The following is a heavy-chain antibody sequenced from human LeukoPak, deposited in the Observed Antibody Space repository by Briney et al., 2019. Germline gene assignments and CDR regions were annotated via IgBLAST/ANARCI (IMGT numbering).Heavy chain of an antibody. V-gene: IGHV3-48*01. CDR2: ISSSSSTI. J-gene: IGHJ4*02. CDR1: GFTFSSYS. CDR3: ARVGPDILAPVFELYFDY. D-gene: IGHD3-9*01. Sequence: PGGSLRLSCAASGFTFSSYSMNWVRQAPGKGLEWVSYISSSSSTIYYADSVKGRFTISRDNAKNSLYLQMNSLRAEDTAVYYCARVGPDILAPVFELYFDYWGQGTLVTVSS.